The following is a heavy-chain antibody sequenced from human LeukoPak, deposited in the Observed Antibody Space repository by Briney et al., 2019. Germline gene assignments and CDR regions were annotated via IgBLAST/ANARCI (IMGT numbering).Heavy chain of an antibody. V-gene: IGHV4-39*01. CDR1: GGSISGSDYY. Sequence: SETLSLTCSVSGGSISGSDYYWPWMRQPPGKELEWIGSMYDGGSTYYNPSLKSRVTISVDTSKNQFSLKLSSVTAADTAMYYCQSRFLEWLLEYWGQGTLVTVSS. D-gene: IGHD3-3*01. CDR3: QSRFLEWLLEY. CDR2: MYDGGST. J-gene: IGHJ4*02.